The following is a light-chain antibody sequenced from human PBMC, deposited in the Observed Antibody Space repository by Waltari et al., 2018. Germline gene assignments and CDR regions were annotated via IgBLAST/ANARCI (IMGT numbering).Light chain of an antibody. CDR3: AAWDDSLKVVL. CDR2: SHV. Sequence: QSMLTQPPSASGSPGQRVSISCSGGSSNIGSNALNWYKQLPGTAPKLLMYSHVIRPSGVPDRFSGSRSGTSGFLAISGLQSEDEADYYCAAWDDSLKVVLFGGGTKLTVL. J-gene: IGLJ2*01. CDR1: SSNIGSNA. V-gene: IGLV1-44*01.